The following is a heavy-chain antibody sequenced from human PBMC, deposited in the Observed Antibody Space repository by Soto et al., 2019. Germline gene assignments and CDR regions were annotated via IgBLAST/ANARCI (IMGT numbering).Heavy chain of an antibody. CDR3: ARDLRWLVLRNDC. CDR2: IHDSGST. Sequence: SETLSLTCTVSGGSVSSYYWSWIRQPPGKGLEWIGYIHDSGSTNYNPSLKSRVTISVDTSKNQFSLHLRAEDTAVYYCARDLRWLVLRNDCWGQGTLVTVSS. V-gene: IGHV4-59*02. D-gene: IGHD6-19*01. J-gene: IGHJ4*02. CDR1: GGSVSSYY.